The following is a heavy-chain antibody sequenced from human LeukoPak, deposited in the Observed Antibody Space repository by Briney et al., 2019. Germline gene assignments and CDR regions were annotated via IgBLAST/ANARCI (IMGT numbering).Heavy chain of an antibody. CDR3: ARVGAVTTSGVIIPKWAFDF. CDR1: GGSVGSGSYY. J-gene: IGHJ3*01. V-gene: IGHV4-61*01. Sequence: SETLSLTCTVSGGSVGSGSYYWSWIRQPPGKGLEWIGYIYYTGSTIYNPSLKSRVTISVDRSKNQFSLKLRSVTAADTAVYYCARVGAVTTSGVIIPKWAFDFWGQGTMVTVSS. CDR2: IYYTGST. D-gene: IGHD3-3*01.